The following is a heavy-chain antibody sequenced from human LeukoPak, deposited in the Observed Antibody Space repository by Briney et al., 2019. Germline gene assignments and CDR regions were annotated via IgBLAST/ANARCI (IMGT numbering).Heavy chain of an antibody. D-gene: IGHD2-2*01. V-gene: IGHV4-61*01. CDR1: GGSISSASNC. CDR2: IYYSAST. J-gene: IGHJ6*02. CDR3: GRVKTGYCSSTSCRYYYGMDV. Sequence: SETLSLTCAVSGGSISSASNCWGWIRQPPGKGLEWIGTIYYSASTNYNPSLKSRVTISVDTAKNQFSLKLSSVTAADTAVYYGGRVKTGYCSSTSCRYYYGMDVWGQGTTDTVSS.